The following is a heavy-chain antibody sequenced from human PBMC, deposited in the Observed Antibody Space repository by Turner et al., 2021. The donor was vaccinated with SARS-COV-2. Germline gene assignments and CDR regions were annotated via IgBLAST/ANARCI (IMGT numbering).Heavy chain of an antibody. CDR2: ISWNSGSI. D-gene: IGHD6-19*01. Sequence: EVQLVESGGGLVQPCRSLRLSCAASGFTFDDYAMHWVRQAPVKGLEWVSGISWNSGSIGYADSVKGRFTISRDNAKNSLYLQMNSLRVEDTALYYCVKDLGYSSGGMDVWGQGTTVTVSS. CDR3: VKDLGYSSGGMDV. J-gene: IGHJ6*02. V-gene: IGHV3-9*01. CDR1: GFTFDDYA.